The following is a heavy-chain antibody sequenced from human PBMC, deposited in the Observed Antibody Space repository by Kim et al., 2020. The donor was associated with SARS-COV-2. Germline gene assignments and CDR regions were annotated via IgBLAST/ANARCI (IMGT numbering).Heavy chain of an antibody. V-gene: IGHV3-30*01. Sequence: DPVKGRFTISRDNSKNTLYLQMNSLRAEDTAVYYCARDPGRGYSYGFTFDYWGQGTLVTVSS. J-gene: IGHJ4*02. CDR3: ARDPGRGYSYGFTFDY. D-gene: IGHD5-18*01.